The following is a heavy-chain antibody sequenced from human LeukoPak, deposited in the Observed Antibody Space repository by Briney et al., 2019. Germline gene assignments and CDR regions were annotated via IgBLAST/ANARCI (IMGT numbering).Heavy chain of an antibody. V-gene: IGHV3-30-3*01. Sequence: GGSLRLSCAASGFTFSSYAMNWVRQAPGKGLEWVAVISHDGSNEYYSDSVKGRFTISRDNAKNSLYLQMNSLRAEDTAVYYCARVRPGTYLGDYWGQGTLVTVSS. CDR1: GFTFSSYA. CDR3: ARVRPGTYLGDY. D-gene: IGHD1-1*01. CDR2: ISHDGSNE. J-gene: IGHJ4*02.